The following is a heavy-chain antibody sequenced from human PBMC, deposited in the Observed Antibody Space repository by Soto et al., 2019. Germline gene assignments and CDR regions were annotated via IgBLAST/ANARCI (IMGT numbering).Heavy chain of an antibody. CDR1: GFSFSNFW. CDR2: IRGDGRKT. J-gene: IGHJ5*02. D-gene: IGHD6-13*01. CDR3: SKDVHIAATES. V-gene: IGHV3-74*01. Sequence: EVLLVESGGGLVQPGGSLRLSCAASGFSFSNFWMHWVRQAPGKGLVWVSRIRGDGRKTDYADSVKGRFTISRDNAKNTLYLQMNSLRADDTAVYYCSKDVHIAATESWGQGTLVTVSS.